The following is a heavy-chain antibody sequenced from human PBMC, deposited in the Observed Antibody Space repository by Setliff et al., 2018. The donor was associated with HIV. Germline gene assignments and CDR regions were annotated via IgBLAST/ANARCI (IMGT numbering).Heavy chain of an antibody. CDR2: MNPYSGNS. V-gene: IGHV1-8*02. D-gene: IGHD2-2*01. Sequence: ASVKVSCKSSGYTFATYDINWVRQAAGQGLVWMGWMNPYSGNSGYAQRFHGRLTMTRDTSRGTAHMELRSLRSDDTAVYYCAKYATPGPSRIFDYWGPGALVTVSS. CDR1: GYTFATYD. J-gene: IGHJ4*02. CDR3: AKYATPGPSRIFDY.